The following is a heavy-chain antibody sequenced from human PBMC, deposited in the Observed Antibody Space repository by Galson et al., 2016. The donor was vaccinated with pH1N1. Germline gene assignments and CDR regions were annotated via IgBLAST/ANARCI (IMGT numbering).Heavy chain of an antibody. CDR3: ARESLEIVATGLGY. CDR1: GGPFSSYD. J-gene: IGHJ4*02. CDR2: IIPIFGTA. Sequence: SVKVSCKASGGPFSSYDISWVRQAPGQGLEWMGGIIPIFGTANYAQKFQGRVTITADESTSTAYMELSSLRSEDTAVYYCARESLEIVATGLGYWGQGTLVTVPS. D-gene: IGHD5-12*01. V-gene: IGHV1-69*13.